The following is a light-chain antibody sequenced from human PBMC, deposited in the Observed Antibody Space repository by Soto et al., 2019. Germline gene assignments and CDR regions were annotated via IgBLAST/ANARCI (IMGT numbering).Light chain of an antibody. V-gene: IGKV1-5*01. J-gene: IGKJ1*01. Sequence: EIQMTQSPSTLSVSAGDRVTITCRASQSVCFSLAWYQQKPGKAPNLQVYDASSMESGVTSRFSGSGSGTEFTLTISSLQPDDFATYYCQQYKSFWTFGQGTKVDI. CDR3: QQYKSFWT. CDR2: DAS. CDR1: QSVCFS.